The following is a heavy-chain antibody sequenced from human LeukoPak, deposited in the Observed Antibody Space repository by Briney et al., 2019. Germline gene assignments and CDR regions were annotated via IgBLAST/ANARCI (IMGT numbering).Heavy chain of an antibody. V-gene: IGHV4-61*01. CDR1: GGSVSSGSYY. D-gene: IGHD3-10*01. Sequence: PSETLSLTCTVSGGSVSSGSYYWSWIRQPPGKGLEWIGYIYYSGSTNYNPSLKSRVTISVDTSKNQFSLKLSSVTAADTAVYYCARRDYYGSGSYYTFYYGMDVWGQGTTVTVSS. J-gene: IGHJ6*02. CDR2: IYYSGST. CDR3: ARRDYYGSGSYYTFYYGMDV.